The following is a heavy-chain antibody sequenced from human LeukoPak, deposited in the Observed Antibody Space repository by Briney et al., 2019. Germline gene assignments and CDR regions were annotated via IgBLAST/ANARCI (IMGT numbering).Heavy chain of an antibody. D-gene: IGHD1-26*01. J-gene: IGHJ4*02. CDR1: GGSISGYY. Sequence: SETLSFTSTVSGGSISGYYWSWIRQPPGKGLEWIGYIYYNGSTKYNPSLKSRVTISIDTSNNQFSLKLSSVTAADTAVYYCARGVESGSYVGGYYFDYWGQGALVTVSS. CDR2: IYYNGST. V-gene: IGHV4-59*01. CDR3: ARGVESGSYVGGYYFDY.